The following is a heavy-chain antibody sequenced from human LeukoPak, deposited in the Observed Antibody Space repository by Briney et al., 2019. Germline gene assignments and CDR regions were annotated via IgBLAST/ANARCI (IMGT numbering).Heavy chain of an antibody. V-gene: IGHV3-9*01. Sequence: GGSLRLSCAASGFIFDDYAMHWVRQAPGKGLEWVSGISWSSDPIGYADSVKGRFTISRDNAKNSLYLQMSSLRAEDTALYYCAKDIAAAGRGYFDYWGQGTLVTVSS. CDR2: ISWSSDPI. CDR1: GFIFDDYA. J-gene: IGHJ4*02. D-gene: IGHD6-13*01. CDR3: AKDIAAAGRGYFDY.